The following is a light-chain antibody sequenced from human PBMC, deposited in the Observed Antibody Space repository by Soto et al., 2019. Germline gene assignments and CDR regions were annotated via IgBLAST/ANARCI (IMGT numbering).Light chain of an antibody. CDR3: QQSYSSPRT. Sequence: DLQMTQSPSSLSASVGDRVTISCRASQSVGNFLNWYQQRPGKAPRVLVYAASNLQSGMPSRFSGSGSGTEFTLTISNLQPEDFATYFCQQSYSSPRTFGQGTKLEIK. CDR2: AAS. V-gene: IGKV1-39*01. CDR1: QSVGNF. J-gene: IGKJ2*01.